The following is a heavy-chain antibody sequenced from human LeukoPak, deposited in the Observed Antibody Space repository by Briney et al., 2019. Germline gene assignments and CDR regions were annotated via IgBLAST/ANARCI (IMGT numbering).Heavy chain of an antibody. V-gene: IGHV1-18*01. D-gene: IGHD5-12*01. J-gene: IGHJ6*02. Sequence: AASVKVSCKASGYTFTNYGLFWVRQAPGQGFEWMGWISANTGNTKALQCFKGRVTMTTDTATSTAYMELRSLTSVDTAVYYCARSSSGYNYRYNYGMDVWGQGTTVIVSS. CDR2: ISANTGNT. CDR3: ARSSSGYNYRYNYGMDV. CDR1: GYTFTNYG.